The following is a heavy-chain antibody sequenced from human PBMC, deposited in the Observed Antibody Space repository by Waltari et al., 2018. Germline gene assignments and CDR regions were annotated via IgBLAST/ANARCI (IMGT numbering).Heavy chain of an antibody. Sequence: QVHLVQSGAEVKKPGASVKVSCKASGYTFTGYDIQWVRRAPGQGLEWMGRINPNSGDTNSAQKVQGRVTLTRDTSINTAYMELSSLKSDDTAVYYCARDLGSDYGNRDYWGQGTLVTVPS. CDR1: GYTFTGYD. D-gene: IGHD4-17*01. V-gene: IGHV1-2*06. CDR2: INPNSGDT. CDR3: ARDLGSDYGNRDY. J-gene: IGHJ4*02.